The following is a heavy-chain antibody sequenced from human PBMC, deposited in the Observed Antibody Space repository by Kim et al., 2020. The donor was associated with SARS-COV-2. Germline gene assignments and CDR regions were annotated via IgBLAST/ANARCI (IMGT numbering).Heavy chain of an antibody. CDR3: ARARLRYFDWSPPDY. V-gene: IGHV3-21*01. Sequence: GGSLRLSCAASGFTFSSYSMNWVRQAPGKGLEWVSSISSSSSYIYYADSVKGRFTISRDTAKNSLYLQMNSLRAEDTAVYYCARARLRYFDWSPPDYWGQGTLVTVSS. CDR1: GFTFSSYS. J-gene: IGHJ4*02. CDR2: ISSSSSYI. D-gene: IGHD3-9*01.